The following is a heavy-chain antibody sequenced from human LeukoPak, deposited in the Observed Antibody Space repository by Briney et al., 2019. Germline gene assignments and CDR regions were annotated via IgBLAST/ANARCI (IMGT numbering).Heavy chain of an antibody. V-gene: IGHV3-64D*06. CDR3: VRSSGSKYDY. CDR2: ISVNGDTT. D-gene: IGHD3-22*01. CDR1: GFTFSSYA. J-gene: IGHJ4*02. Sequence: GGSLRLSCSASGFTFSSYAAHWVRQAPGKGLEYVSTISVNGDTTYYADSVKGRFTISRDNSKNTLYLQMSSLRSEDTAVYYCVRSSGSKYDYWGQGTLVTVSS.